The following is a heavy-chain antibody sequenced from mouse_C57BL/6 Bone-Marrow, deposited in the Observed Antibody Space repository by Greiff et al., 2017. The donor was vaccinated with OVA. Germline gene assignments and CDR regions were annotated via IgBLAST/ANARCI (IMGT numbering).Heavy chain of an antibody. CDR3: ARSYYYGSSLWFAY. V-gene: IGHV1-22*01. CDR1: GYTFTDYN. Sequence: VHVKQSGPELVKPGASVKMSCKASGYTFTDYNMHWVKQSHGKSLEWIGYINPNNGGTSYNQKFKGKATLTVNKSSSTAYMELRSLTSEDSAVYYCARSYYYGSSLWFAYWGQGTLVTVSA. J-gene: IGHJ3*01. CDR2: INPNNGGT. D-gene: IGHD1-1*01.